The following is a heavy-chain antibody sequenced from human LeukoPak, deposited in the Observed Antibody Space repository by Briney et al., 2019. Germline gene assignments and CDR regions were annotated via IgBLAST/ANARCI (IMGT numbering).Heavy chain of an antibody. CDR2: IYYSGST. J-gene: IGHJ4*02. CDR3: ARGLMMAVAGRGEFHY. V-gene: IGHV4-59*01. CDR1: GGSISSYY. Sequence: PSETLSLTCTVSGGSISSYYWSWIRQPPGKGLEWIGYIYYSGSTNCNPSLKSRVTISVDTSKNQFSLKLSSVTAADTAVYYCARGLMMAVAGRGEFHYWGQGTLVTVSS. D-gene: IGHD6-13*01.